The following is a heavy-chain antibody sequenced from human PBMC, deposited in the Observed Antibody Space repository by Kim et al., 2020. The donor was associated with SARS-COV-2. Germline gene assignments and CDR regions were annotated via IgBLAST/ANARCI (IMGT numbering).Heavy chain of an antibody. V-gene: IGHV4-39*07. CDR3: ARAAYSSSWYRGMRAFDI. J-gene: IGHJ3*02. Sequence: KSRVTISVDTSKNQFSLKLSSVTAADTAVYYCARAAYSSSWYRGMRAFDIWGQGTMVTVSS. D-gene: IGHD6-13*01.